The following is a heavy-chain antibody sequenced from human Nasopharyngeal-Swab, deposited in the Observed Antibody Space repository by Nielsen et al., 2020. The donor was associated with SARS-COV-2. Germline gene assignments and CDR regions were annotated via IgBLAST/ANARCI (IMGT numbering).Heavy chain of an antibody. D-gene: IGHD6-19*01. CDR3: AREGFTSGHVGTFDI. CDR1: GFSFKTTP. V-gene: IGHV3-30-3*01. CDR2: IAADGGLHA. Sequence: GESLKISCGASGFSFKTTPMHWVRQAPGMGLEWVAVIAADGGLHAQYSDPVKGRFIISRDDSKNTLDLQMNSLREEDTAVYYCAREGFTSGHVGTFDIRGPGTMVTVSS. J-gene: IGHJ3*02.